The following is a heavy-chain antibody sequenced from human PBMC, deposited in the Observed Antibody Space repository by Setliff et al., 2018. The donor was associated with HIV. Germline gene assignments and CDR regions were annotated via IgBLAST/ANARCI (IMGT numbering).Heavy chain of an antibody. J-gene: IGHJ4*02. CDR1: GFDFNNYA. D-gene: IGHD3-22*01. V-gene: IGHV3-30*04. CDR2: ISFDGRDK. Sequence: GESLKISCAASGFDFNNYAMHWVRQTPGKGLAWVAVISFDGRDKYHADSVKGLFTISWDNSKSTLYLQMTSLRLEDTALYYCAKVTSGLPLSYYDTRGPSGFDYWGLGTLVTVSS. CDR3: AKVTSGLPLSYYDTRGPSGFDY.